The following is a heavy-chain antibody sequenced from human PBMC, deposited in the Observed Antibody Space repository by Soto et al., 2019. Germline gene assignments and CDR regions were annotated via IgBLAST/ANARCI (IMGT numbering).Heavy chain of an antibody. CDR2: ISYDGGNK. V-gene: IGHV3-30*03. Sequence: QVQLVESGGGVVQPGRSLRLSCAASGFTFYTYGMHWVRQAPGKGLEWVALISYDGGNKHYAESVKGRLTISRDNSNNTLYLPINNLRREDTAMYFCVRDRYRYCSGGSCYYFDYWGQGTLVTVSS. J-gene: IGHJ4*02. CDR3: VRDRYRYCSGGSCYYFDY. D-gene: IGHD2-15*01. CDR1: GFTFYTYG.